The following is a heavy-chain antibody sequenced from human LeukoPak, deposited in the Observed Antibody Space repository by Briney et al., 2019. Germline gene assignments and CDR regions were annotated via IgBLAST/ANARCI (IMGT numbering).Heavy chain of an antibody. CDR3: ARERTLFPGDSSGYFDY. CDR1: GGSFSDYY. D-gene: IGHD3-22*01. CDR2: IYYSGST. J-gene: IGHJ4*02. V-gene: IGHV4-59*12. Sequence: SETLSLTCTVSGGSFSDYYWSWIRQPPGKGLEWIGCIYYSGSTYYNPSLKSRVTISVDTSKNQFSLKLSSVTAADTAVYYCARERTLFPGDSSGYFDYWGQRTLVTVSS.